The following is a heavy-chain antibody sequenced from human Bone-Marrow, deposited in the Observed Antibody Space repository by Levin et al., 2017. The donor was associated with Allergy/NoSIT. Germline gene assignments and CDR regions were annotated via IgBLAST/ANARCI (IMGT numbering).Heavy chain of an antibody. D-gene: IGHD2-15*01. Sequence: ASVKVSCKASGDTFSNYDINWVRQATGQGLEWMGWMSPNSGDLGYSPKFQGRVTMTRDTSTTTAYMELSSLKSEDSAVYYCSRATRGWRRCCCYMDVWGEGTAVTVSS. J-gene: IGHJ6*03. CDR1: GDTFSNYD. V-gene: IGHV1-8*02. CDR2: MSPNSGDL. CDR3: SRATRGWRRCCCYMDV.